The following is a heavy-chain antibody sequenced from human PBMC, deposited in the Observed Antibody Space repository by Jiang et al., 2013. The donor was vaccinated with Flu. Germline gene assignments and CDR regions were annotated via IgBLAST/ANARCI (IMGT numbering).Heavy chain of an antibody. Sequence: PGLVKPSQTLSLTCTVSGGSVTSGSYYWSWVRQPAGRGLEWIGRIYTTGSTNYNPSLKSRVTISIDASKNQFSLKVNSVTAADTAVYYCAGSEYSGFDPSWDLDSWGQGTLVTVSS. CDR2: IYTTGST. D-gene: IGHD5-12*01. CDR1: GGSVTSGSYY. V-gene: IGHV4-61*02. CDR3: AGSEYSGFDPSWDLDS. J-gene: IGHJ4*02.